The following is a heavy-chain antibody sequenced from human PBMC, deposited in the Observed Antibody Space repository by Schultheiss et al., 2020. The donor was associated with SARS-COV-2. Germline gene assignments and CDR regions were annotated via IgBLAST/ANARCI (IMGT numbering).Heavy chain of an antibody. Sequence: SETLSLTCTVSGGSISSGGYYWSWIRQHPGKGLGWIGYIYYSGSTYYNPSLKSPITISVDTSKNQLSLKLSSVTAADTAVYYCARGDYDHAFDIWGQGTMVTVSS. D-gene: IGHD5-12*01. J-gene: IGHJ3*02. CDR3: ARGDYDHAFDI. CDR2: IYYSGST. CDR1: GGSISSGGYY. V-gene: IGHV4-31*01.